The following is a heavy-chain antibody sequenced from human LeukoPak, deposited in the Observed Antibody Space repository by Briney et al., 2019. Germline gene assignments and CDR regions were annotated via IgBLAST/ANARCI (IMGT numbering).Heavy chain of an antibody. V-gene: IGHV3-30*18. CDR3: AKPRLRGGYLFDY. CDR1: GFIFSSYG. CDR2: VSDDGSNK. Sequence: GRSLRLSCAASGFIFSSYGMHWVRQAPGKGLEWMAVVSDDGSNKYYEDSVRGRFTISRDNSKNTLYLQVSSLRDEDTAVYYCAKPRLRGGYLFDYWGQGTLVTVSS. J-gene: IGHJ4*02. D-gene: IGHD5-12*01.